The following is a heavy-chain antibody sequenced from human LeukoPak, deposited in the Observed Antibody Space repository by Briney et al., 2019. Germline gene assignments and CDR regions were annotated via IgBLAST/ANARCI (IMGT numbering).Heavy chain of an antibody. CDR1: GFIFSSYS. V-gene: IGHV3-48*01. J-gene: IGHJ4*02. CDR2: ISSSSSTI. D-gene: IGHD2-2*01. Sequence: QPGGSLRLSCAASGFIFSSYSMNWVRQAPGKGLEWVSYISSSSSTIYYADAVKGRFTISRDNAKSSLNLQMNSLRAEDTAVYYCARVVPAAKGPTFDYWGQGTLVTVSS. CDR3: ARVVPAAKGPTFDY.